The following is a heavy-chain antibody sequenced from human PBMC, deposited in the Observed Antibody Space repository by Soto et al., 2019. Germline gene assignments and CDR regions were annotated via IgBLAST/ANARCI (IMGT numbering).Heavy chain of an antibody. CDR2: ISGSDGST. J-gene: IGHJ5*02. V-gene: IGHV3-23*01. Sequence: GGSLRVSCADSVFTFSSYAMSWVRQAPGKGLEWVSAISGSDGSTYYADSVKGRFTISRDNSKNTLYLQMSSLRAEDTALYYCAKVRYNWNPETLNNWFDPWGQGTPVTVSS. D-gene: IGHD1-20*01. CDR3: AKVRYNWNPETLNNWFDP. CDR1: VFTFSSYA.